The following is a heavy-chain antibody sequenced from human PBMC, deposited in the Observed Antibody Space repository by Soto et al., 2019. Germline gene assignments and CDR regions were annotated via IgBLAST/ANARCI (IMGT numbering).Heavy chain of an antibody. V-gene: IGHV1-69*06. J-gene: IGHJ2*01. CDR2: IIPIFGTA. D-gene: IGHD3-10*01. CDR3: ARDARGSSYFDL. CDR1: GGTFSSYA. Sequence: QVQLVQSGAEVKKPGSSVKVSCKASGGTFSSYAISWVRQAPGQGLEWMGGIIPIFGTANYAQKFQGRVTITADKSTGPAYIELSSLSSEDTAVYSWARDARGSSYFDLWGCGTLVTVA.